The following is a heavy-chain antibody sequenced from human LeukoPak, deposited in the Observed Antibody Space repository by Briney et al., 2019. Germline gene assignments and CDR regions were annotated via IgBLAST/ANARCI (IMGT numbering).Heavy chain of an antibody. CDR1: GFTFSSYA. J-gene: IGHJ5*02. CDR3: ARVSRFLISSPFDP. CDR2: ISGSGGST. D-gene: IGHD3-3*01. Sequence: PGGSLRLSCAASGFTFSSYAMSWVRQAPGKGLEWVSAISGSGGSTYYADSVKGRFTISRDNSKNTLYLQMNSLRAEDTAVYYCARVSRFLISSPFDPWGQGTLVTVSS. V-gene: IGHV3-23*01.